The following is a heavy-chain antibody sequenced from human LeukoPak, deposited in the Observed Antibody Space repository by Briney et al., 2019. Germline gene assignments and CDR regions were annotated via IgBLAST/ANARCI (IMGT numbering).Heavy chain of an antibody. V-gene: IGHV3-30-3*01. J-gene: IGHJ4*02. Sequence: GSLRLSCAASGFTFSRYAMHWVRQAPGKGLEWVAVISYDGSNKYYADSVKVRFTISRDNSKNTLYLQMNSLRSEDTAVYYCAREYYDILTGYSPGYYFDYWGQGTLVTVSS. CDR1: GFTFSRYA. D-gene: IGHD3-9*01. CDR2: ISYDGSNK. CDR3: AREYYDILTGYSPGYYFDY.